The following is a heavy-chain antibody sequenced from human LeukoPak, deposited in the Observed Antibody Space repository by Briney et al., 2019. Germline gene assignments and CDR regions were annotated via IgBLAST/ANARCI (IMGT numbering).Heavy chain of an antibody. Sequence: SETLSLTCTVSGGSIRLYYWSWIRQPPGKGLACMAYRYYSGRPNYNPSLKSRVTISVDTSKTQFSLKLSSVTAADTAFFFSSRRRHTRFTGKSGFDPWGQGTLVTVSS. J-gene: IGHJ5*02. V-gene: IGHV4-59*01. D-gene: IGHD3-9*01. CDR1: GGSIRLYY. CDR2: RYYSGRP. CDR3: SRRRHTRFTGKSGFDP.